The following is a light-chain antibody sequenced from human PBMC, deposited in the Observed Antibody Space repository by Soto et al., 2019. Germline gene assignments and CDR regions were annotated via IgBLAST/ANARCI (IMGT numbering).Light chain of an antibody. V-gene: IGLV2-14*01. CDR3: SSYTSSSLYV. CDR1: SIDVGGYNY. Sequence: QSALTQPASVSGSPGQSITISCTGTSIDVGGYNYVSWYQQHPGKAPKLMMYDVSNRPSGVSNRFSGSKSGNTASLTISGLQAEDEADYSCSSYTSSSLYVFGTGTKLTVL. J-gene: IGLJ1*01. CDR2: DVS.